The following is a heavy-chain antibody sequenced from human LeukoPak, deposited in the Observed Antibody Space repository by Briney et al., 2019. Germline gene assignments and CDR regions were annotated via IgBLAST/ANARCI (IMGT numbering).Heavy chain of an antibody. V-gene: IGHV3-7*01. CDR1: GFAFSSYW. D-gene: IGHD3-22*01. Sequence: GGSLRLSCAASGFAFSSYWMSWVRRAPGKVPEWVANVKQDGGEKHYVDSVKGRFTISRDNAKNTVYLEMNSLRAEDTAVYYCVRDGPHDSPTSGWFDPWGQGTLVTVSS. CDR2: VKQDGGEK. CDR3: VRDGPHDSPTSGWFDP. J-gene: IGHJ5*02.